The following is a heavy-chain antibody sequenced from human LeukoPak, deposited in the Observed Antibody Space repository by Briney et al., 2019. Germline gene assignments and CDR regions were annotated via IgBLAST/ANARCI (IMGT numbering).Heavy chain of an antibody. J-gene: IGHJ5*02. D-gene: IGHD2-21*02. CDR3: ARSKVPATVNWFDP. Sequence: SETLSLTCAVYGWSFSGYYWSWIRQPPGKGLEWIGEINHSGSTNYNPSLKSRVTISVDTSKSQFSLKLSSVTAADTAVYYCARSKVPATVNWFDPWGQGTLVTVSS. V-gene: IGHV4-34*01. CDR2: INHSGST. CDR1: GWSFSGYY.